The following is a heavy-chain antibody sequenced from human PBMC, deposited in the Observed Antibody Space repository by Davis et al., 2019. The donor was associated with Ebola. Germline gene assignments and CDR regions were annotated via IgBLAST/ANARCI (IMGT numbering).Heavy chain of an antibody. Sequence: SETLSLTCTVSSGSISSYYWSWIRQPPGKGLEWIGYIYYSGGTNYNPSLKSRVAISVDTSKNQFSLNMYSMTAADTAVYYCAKESLRLSRSTLAWFDPWGQGILVTVSS. CDR2: IYYSGGT. CDR3: AKESLRLSRSTLAWFDP. D-gene: IGHD3-3*01. V-gene: IGHV4-59*12. J-gene: IGHJ5*02. CDR1: SGSISSYY.